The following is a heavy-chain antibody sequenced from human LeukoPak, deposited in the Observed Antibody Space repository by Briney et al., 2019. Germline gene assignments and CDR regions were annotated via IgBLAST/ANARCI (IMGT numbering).Heavy chain of an antibody. CDR1: GFTFSTYW. D-gene: IGHD4-11*01. Sequence: GGSLRLSCAASGFTFSTYWMTWVRQAPGKGLEWVANIKQDGSEKYYVDSVKGRFTISRDNAKNSLYLQMNSLRAEDTAVYYCVRGVPKTSYYYYYMDVWGKGTTVTVSS. CDR3: VRGVPKTSYYYYYMDV. V-gene: IGHV3-7*01. CDR2: IKQDGSEK. J-gene: IGHJ6*03.